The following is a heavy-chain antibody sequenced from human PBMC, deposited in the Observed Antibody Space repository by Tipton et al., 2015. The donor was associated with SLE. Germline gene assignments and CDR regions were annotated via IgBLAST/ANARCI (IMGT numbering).Heavy chain of an antibody. J-gene: IGHJ6*02. Sequence: GSLRLSCAASGFTFSSYAMHWVRQAPGKGLEWVANIKQDGSEKNYVDSVKGRFIISRDNAKNSLSLQMNSLRAEDTAVYYCARDLSFKMDVWGQGTPVTVSS. CDR1: GFTFSSYA. CDR3: ARDLSFKMDV. V-gene: IGHV3-7*01. CDR2: IKQDGSEK.